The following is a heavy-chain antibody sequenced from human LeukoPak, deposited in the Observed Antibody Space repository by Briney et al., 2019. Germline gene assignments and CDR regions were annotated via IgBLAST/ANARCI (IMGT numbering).Heavy chain of an antibody. CDR2: ISYDGSNK. J-gene: IGHJ1*01. CDR3: ARSYGDYFEYFQH. Sequence: GRSLRLSCAASGFTFSSYAMHWVRQAPGKGPESVTVISYDGSNKYYADSVKGRFTISRDNSKNTLYLQMNSLRAEDTAVYYCARSYGDYFEYFQHWGQGTLVTVSS. CDR1: GFTFSSYA. D-gene: IGHD4-17*01. V-gene: IGHV3-30*04.